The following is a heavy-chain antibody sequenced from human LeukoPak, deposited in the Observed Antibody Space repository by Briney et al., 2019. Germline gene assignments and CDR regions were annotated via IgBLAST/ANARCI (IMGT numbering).Heavy chain of an antibody. Sequence: SETLSLTCAVYGGSFSGYYWSWIRQPQGKGLEWIGEINHSGSTNYNPSLKSRVTISVDTSKNQFSLKLSSVTAADTAVYYCARETTGTTNDAFDIWGQGTMVTVSS. J-gene: IGHJ3*02. CDR2: INHSGST. CDR3: ARETTGTTNDAFDI. V-gene: IGHV4-34*01. CDR1: GGSFSGYY. D-gene: IGHD1-1*01.